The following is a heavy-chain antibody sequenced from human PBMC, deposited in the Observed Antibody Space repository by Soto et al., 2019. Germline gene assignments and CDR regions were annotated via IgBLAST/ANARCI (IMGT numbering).Heavy chain of an antibody. CDR2: ISAYNGNT. J-gene: IGHJ4*02. Sequence: ASVKVSCKASGYTFTSYGISWVRQAPGQGLEWMGWISAYNGNTNYAQKLQGRVTMTTYTSTSTAYMELRSLRSDDTAVYYCARGSELELEYYFDYWGQGTLVTVSS. CDR1: GYTFTSYG. D-gene: IGHD1-7*01. V-gene: IGHV1-18*01. CDR3: ARGSELELEYYFDY.